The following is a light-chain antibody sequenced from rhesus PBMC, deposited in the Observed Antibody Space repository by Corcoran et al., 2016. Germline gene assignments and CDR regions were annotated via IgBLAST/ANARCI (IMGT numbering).Light chain of an antibody. Sequence: DIQMTQSPSSLSASVGDRVTITCRASQGISAYLSWYQQKPGKAPKRLIYAASSLASGVPSRFSGSGSGTDVTLTISSLQPEDFAAYYCLQGYSTPHSFGQGTKVEIK. CDR2: AAS. J-gene: IGKJ2*01. CDR1: QGISAY. V-gene: IGKV1-36*02. CDR3: LQGYSTPHS.